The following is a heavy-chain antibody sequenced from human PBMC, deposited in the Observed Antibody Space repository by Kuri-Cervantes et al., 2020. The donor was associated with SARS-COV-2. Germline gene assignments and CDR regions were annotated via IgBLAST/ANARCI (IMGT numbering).Heavy chain of an antibody. D-gene: IGHD6-13*01. V-gene: IGHV1-69*13. J-gene: IGHJ5*02. CDR1: GGTFSSYA. CDR2: IIPIFGTA. Sequence: SVKVSCKASGGTFSSYAISWVRQAPGQGLEWMGGIIPIFGTANYAQKFQGRVKITADESTSTAYMELSSLRSEDTAVYYCAKDRGYSSSWYKPNWFDPWGQGTLVTVSS. CDR3: AKDRGYSSSWYKPNWFDP.